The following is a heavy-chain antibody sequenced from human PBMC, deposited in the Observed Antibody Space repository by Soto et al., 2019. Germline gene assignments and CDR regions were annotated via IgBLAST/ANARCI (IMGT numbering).Heavy chain of an antibody. D-gene: IGHD3-16*01. CDR3: VCGGNYFVY. V-gene: IGHV3-7*01. J-gene: IGHJ4*02. CDR2: INQDGSER. Sequence: EVQLVESGGGLVQPGGSLRLSCVASEFTFSKYWMTWVRQSPGKGLEWVANINQDGSERYYVDSVRGRFTISRDNAKNSLYLQMNSLRAEDTAVYYCVCGGNYFVYWGQGTLVTVSP. CDR1: EFTFSKYW.